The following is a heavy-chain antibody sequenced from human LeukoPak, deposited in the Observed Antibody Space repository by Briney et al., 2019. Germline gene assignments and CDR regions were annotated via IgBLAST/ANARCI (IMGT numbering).Heavy chain of an antibody. V-gene: IGHV3-7*01. CDR1: GFTFDDYG. J-gene: IGHJ4*02. CDR3: AGGPPVPY. Sequence: GGSLRLSCAASGFTFDDYGMSWVRQAPGKGLEWVANIKQDGSEKYYVDSVKGRFTISRDNAKNSLYLQMNSLRAEDTAVYYCAGGPPVPYWGQGTLVTVSS. CDR2: IKQDGSEK. D-gene: IGHD6-25*01.